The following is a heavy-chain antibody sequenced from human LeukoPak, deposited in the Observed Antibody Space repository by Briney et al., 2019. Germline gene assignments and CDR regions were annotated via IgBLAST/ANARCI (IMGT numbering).Heavy chain of an antibody. CDR1: GFTFDDYA. CDR3: AKDKGGQWLVLSDGMDV. D-gene: IGHD6-19*01. CDR2: ISGDGGST. V-gene: IGHV3-43*02. J-gene: IGHJ6*02. Sequence: GGSLRLSCAASGFTFDDYAMHWVRQAPGKGLEWVSLISGDGGSTYYADSVKGRFTISRDNSKSSLYLQMNSLRTEDTALYYCAKDKGGQWLVLSDGMDVWGQGTTVTVSS.